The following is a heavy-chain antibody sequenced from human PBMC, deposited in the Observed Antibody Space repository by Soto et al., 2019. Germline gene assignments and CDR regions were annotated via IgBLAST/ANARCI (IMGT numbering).Heavy chain of an antibody. CDR1: GFTFSSYG. V-gene: IGHV3-33*01. CDR2: IWYDGSNK. D-gene: IGHD5-12*01. Sequence: QVQLVESGGGVVQPGRSLRLSCAASGFTFSSYGMHWVRQAPGKGLEWVAVIWYDGSNKYYADSVKGRFTISRDNSKNTLYLQMNSLRAEDTAVYNCARDYVRLRPLGYYFDYWGQGTLVTVSS. J-gene: IGHJ4*02. CDR3: ARDYVRLRPLGYYFDY.